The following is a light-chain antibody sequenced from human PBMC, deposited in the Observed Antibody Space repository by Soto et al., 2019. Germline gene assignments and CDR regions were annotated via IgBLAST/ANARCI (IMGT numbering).Light chain of an antibody. CDR1: SSDVGAYKY. CDR3: TSYVGSNIWV. J-gene: IGLJ3*02. Sequence: QSVLTQPPSASGSPGQSVTISCTGTSSDVGAYKYVSWYQQYPGQAPKLMIYEVSKRPSGVPDRFSGSKSGNTASLNVSGLQAEDEADYYCTSYVGSNIWVFGGGTQLTVL. CDR2: EVS. V-gene: IGLV2-8*01.